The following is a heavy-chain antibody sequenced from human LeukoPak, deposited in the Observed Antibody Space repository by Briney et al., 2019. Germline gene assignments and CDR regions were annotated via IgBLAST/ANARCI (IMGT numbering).Heavy chain of an antibody. D-gene: IGHD2-21*01. Sequence: GGSLRLSCGAAGFTFSDYAMTWVRQAPGKGLEWVSSIYGNRKNIFYADSVKGRFTISRDNAKNTLYLQMNSLRAEDTAVYYGVRSGLRPLKGFDWGQGTQVTVS. CDR3: VRSGLRPLKGFD. J-gene: IGHJ1*01. CDR1: GFTFSDYA. CDR2: IYGNRKNI. V-gene: IGHV3-23*01.